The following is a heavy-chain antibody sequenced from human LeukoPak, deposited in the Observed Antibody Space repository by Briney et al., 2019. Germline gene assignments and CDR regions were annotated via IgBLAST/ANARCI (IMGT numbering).Heavy chain of an antibody. Sequence: KPSETLSLTCTVSGGSISSYYCSWIRQPPGKGLEWIGYIYYSGSTNYNPSLKSRATISVDTSKNQFSLKLSSVTAADTAVYYCAREVGGNFLLDAFDIWGQGTMVTVSS. CDR3: AREVGGNFLLDAFDI. CDR1: GGSISSYY. J-gene: IGHJ3*02. D-gene: IGHD4-23*01. CDR2: IYYSGST. V-gene: IGHV4-59*01.